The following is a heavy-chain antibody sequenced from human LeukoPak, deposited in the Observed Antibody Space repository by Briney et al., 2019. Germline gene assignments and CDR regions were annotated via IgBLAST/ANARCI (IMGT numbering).Heavy chain of an antibody. CDR2: TYYRSKLYN. D-gene: IGHD3-22*01. J-gene: IGHJ4*02. Sequence: PSQTLSLTCAISGDIVSSNSAAWNWIRQSPSRGLEWLGRTYYRSKLYNDYAVSVKSRITINPDTSKNQFSLQLNSVTPEDTAVYYCARDRGAGSGYYYRTYYFDYWGQGTLVTVSS. CDR3: ARDRGAGSGYYYRTYYFDY. V-gene: IGHV6-1*01. CDR1: GDIVSSNSAA.